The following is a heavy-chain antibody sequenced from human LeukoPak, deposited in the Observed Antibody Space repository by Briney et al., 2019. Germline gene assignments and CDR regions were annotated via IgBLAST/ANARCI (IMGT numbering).Heavy chain of an antibody. J-gene: IGHJ1*01. CDR2: ISSSSSTI. Sequence: GGSLRLSCAVPGFTFSTYSMNWVRQAPGKGLEWVSYISSSSSTIYYADSVKGRFTISRDNAKNSLYLRMNSLRDEDTAVYYCAKDSDYYHSSGYYYAYFQHWGQGTLVTVSS. CDR3: AKDSDYYHSSGYYYAYFQH. V-gene: IGHV3-48*02. D-gene: IGHD3-22*01. CDR1: GFTFSTYS.